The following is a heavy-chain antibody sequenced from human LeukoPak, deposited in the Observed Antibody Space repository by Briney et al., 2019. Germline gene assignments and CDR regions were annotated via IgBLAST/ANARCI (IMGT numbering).Heavy chain of an antibody. V-gene: IGHV4-59*01. D-gene: IGHD5-18*01. J-gene: IGHJ4*02. CDR3: ARAAVDTAMDWKFDY. Sequence: PSETLSLTCTVSGGSISSYYWSWIRQPPGKGLEWIGYIHCSGSTNYNPSLKSRVTISVDTSKNQFSLKLSSVTAADTAVYYCARAAVDTAMDWKFDYWGQGTLVTVSS. CDR2: IHCSGST. CDR1: GGSISSYY.